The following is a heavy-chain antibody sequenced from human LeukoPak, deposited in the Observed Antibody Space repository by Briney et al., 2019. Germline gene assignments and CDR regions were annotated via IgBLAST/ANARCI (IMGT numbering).Heavy chain of an antibody. V-gene: IGHV4-59*01. J-gene: IGHJ4*02. CDR1: GGSIRSYY. CDR3: ARESCSSTSCYDYFDY. Sequence: PSETLSLTCTVSGGSIRSYYWSWIRQPPGKGLEWIGYIYYSGSTNYNPSLKSRVTISVDTSKNQFSLKLSSVTAADTAVYYCARESCSSTSCYDYFDYWGQGTLVTVSS. CDR2: IYYSGST. D-gene: IGHD2-2*01.